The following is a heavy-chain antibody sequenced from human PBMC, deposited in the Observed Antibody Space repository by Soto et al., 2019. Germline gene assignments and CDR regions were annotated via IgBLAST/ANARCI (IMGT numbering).Heavy chain of an antibody. D-gene: IGHD5-12*01. V-gene: IGHV4-39*01. CDR1: GGSISSSSYY. Sequence: QLQLQESGPGLVKPSETLSLTCTVSGGSISSSSYYWGWIRQPPGKGLEWIGSIYYSGSTYYNPSLKSRVXXAXDXXKNQFALKLSSVTAADTAVYYWARRAGDGYNKIDYWGQGTLVTVSS. CDR2: IYYSGST. CDR3: ARRAGDGYNKIDY. J-gene: IGHJ4*02.